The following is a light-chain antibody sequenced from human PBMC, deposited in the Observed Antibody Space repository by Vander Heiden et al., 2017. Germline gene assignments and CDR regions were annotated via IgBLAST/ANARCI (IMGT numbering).Light chain of an antibody. CDR1: QSVRSK. V-gene: IGKV3-15*01. CDR3: LQYNHWLTWT. J-gene: IGKJ1*01. Sequence: EIVMTRSPAILSVSPGEGAALSCRASQSVRSKLAWYQQKPGQAPRLLIYAASTRASGIPARFSGSGSGTEFTLTISSLQSEDFAVYYCLQYNHWLTWTFGQGTKVEIK. CDR2: AAS.